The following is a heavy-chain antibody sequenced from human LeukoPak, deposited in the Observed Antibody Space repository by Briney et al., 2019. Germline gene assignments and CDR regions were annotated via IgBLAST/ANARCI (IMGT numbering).Heavy chain of an antibody. Sequence: PGASVKVSCKASGYTFTSYYMHWVRQAPGQGLEWMGIINPSGGSTSYAQKFQGRVAMTRDTSISTAYMEVSSLRSDDTAIYYCARGGVQYWVAIDDWGQGTLVTVS. D-gene: IGHD2-8*02. CDR2: INPSGGST. CDR1: GYTFTSYY. V-gene: IGHV1-46*01. J-gene: IGHJ4*02. CDR3: ARGGVQYWVAIDD.